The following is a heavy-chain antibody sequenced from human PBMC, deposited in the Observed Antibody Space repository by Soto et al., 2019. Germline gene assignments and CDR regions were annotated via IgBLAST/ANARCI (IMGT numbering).Heavy chain of an antibody. CDR3: ARTMVRARAGYFDY. J-gene: IGHJ4*01. D-gene: IGHD1-26*01. CDR2: IYYSGST. V-gene: IGHV4-61*01. CDR1: GGSVSSGSYY. Sequence: SETLSLTCTVSGGSVSSGSYYWSWIRQPPGKGLEWIGYIYYSGSTNYHPSLKSRVTISVDTSKNQFSLKLSSVTAADTAVYYCARTMVRARAGYFDYWGRGTLVTVSS.